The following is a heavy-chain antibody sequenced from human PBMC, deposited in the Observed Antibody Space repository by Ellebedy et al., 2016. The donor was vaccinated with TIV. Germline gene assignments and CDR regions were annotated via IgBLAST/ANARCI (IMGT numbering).Heavy chain of an antibody. CDR1: GGFNFGNYA. V-gene: IGHV3-23*01. CDR2: IRSNDET. Sequence: PGGSLRLSCAGSGGFNFGNYAMSWVRQAPRGGLEWLSSIRSNDETYYAESVKGRFTLSRDNSKRTLHLQMTSLRAEDTATYDCARELVGGWGSGPASQHDSWGQGTLVTVSS. D-gene: IGHD6-19*01. J-gene: IGHJ4*02. CDR3: ARELVGGWGSGPASQHDS.